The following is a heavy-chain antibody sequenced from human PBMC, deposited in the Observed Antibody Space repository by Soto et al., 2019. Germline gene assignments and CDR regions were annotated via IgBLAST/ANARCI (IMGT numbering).Heavy chain of an antibody. CDR2: FIPILGTA. CDR1: GGTFSSSA. V-gene: IGHV1-69*01. CDR3: ARVGSYYDSSDYSPFEY. D-gene: IGHD3-22*01. J-gene: IGHJ4*02. Sequence: VQLVQSGAEMKKPGSSVKVSSKASGGTFSSSAPTWVRQAPGQGLERMGAFIPILGTAYYAQKFQGRVTITADESTSTVYMGVSSLRSEDTAIYYCARVGSYYDSSDYSPFEYWGQGTLVTVSS.